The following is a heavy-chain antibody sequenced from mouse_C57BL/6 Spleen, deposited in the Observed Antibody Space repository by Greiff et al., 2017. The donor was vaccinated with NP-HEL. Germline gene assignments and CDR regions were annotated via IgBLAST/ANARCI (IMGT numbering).Heavy chain of an antibody. J-gene: IGHJ2*01. Sequence: EVQLVESGGDLVKPGGSLKLSCAASGFTFSSYGMSWVRQTPDKRLEWVATISSGGSYTYYPDSVKGRFTISRDNAKNTLYLQMSSLKSEDTAMYYCARQDYGKGYYFDYWGQGTTLTVSS. D-gene: IGHD2-1*01. CDR1: GFTFSSYG. V-gene: IGHV5-6*01. CDR3: ARQDYGKGYYFDY. CDR2: ISSGGSYT.